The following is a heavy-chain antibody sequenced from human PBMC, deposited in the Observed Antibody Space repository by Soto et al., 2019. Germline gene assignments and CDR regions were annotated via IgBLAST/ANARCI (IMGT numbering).Heavy chain of an antibody. V-gene: IGHV4-30-4*01. D-gene: IGHD4-17*01. Sequence: SETLSLTCTVSGGSIRSGDYYWSWIRQPPGKGLESIGYIYYSGSTYYNPSLKGRFTISRDNAKNSLYLQMNSLRAEDTAVDYCARDPYGGIDYWGQGTLVPVSS. CDR2: IYYSGST. J-gene: IGHJ4*02. CDR3: ARDPYGGIDY. CDR1: GGSIRSGDYY.